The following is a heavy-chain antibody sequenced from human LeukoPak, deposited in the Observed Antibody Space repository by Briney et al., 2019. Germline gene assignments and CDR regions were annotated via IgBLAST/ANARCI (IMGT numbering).Heavy chain of an antibody. Sequence: GGSLRLSCAASGFTFSSYAMNWVRQAPGKGLEWVSTISNSDYSTYYADSVKGRFTISRANSENTLYLQMNNLRAEDTAVYYCAKATGYLLWGQGTLVTVSS. CDR1: GFTFSSYA. V-gene: IGHV3-23*01. D-gene: IGHD1-14*01. CDR2: ISNSDYST. J-gene: IGHJ4*02. CDR3: AKATGYLL.